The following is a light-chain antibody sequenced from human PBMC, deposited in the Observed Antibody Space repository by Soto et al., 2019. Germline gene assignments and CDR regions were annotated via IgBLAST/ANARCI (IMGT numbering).Light chain of an antibody. Sequence: QSVLTKPASVSGSPGQSIAISCTGTSSDVGDYNYVSWYQQHPGKAPKLMIYDVSERPSGVSNRFSGSKSGNTASLTISGLQAEDEADYYCSSYTSSNTLYLFGTGTKVTVL. CDR1: SSDVGDYNY. CDR2: DVS. V-gene: IGLV2-14*03. CDR3: SSYTSSNTLYL. J-gene: IGLJ1*01.